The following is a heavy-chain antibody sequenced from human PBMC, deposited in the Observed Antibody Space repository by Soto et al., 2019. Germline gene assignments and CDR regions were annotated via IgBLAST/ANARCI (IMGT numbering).Heavy chain of an antibody. Sequence: QVQLVESGGGVVQPGRSLRLSCTASGFTFSTYAMQWVRQAPGKGLEWVAVVSSEGGTQFYGDSVKGRFTISRDNSKNSLYLQMSSLTTEDAAIYYCARENYYGGHVIGSLDLWGRGTLVSVSS. CDR2: VSSEGGTQ. V-gene: IGHV3-30-3*01. CDR3: ARENYYGGHVIGSLDL. D-gene: IGHD3-22*01. J-gene: IGHJ2*01. CDR1: GFTFSTYA.